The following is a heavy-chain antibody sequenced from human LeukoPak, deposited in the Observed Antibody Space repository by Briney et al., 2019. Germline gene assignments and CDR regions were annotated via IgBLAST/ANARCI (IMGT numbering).Heavy chain of an antibody. CDR2: IKQDGSEK. CDR1: GFTFSSYW. Sequence: PGGSLRLSCAASGFTFSSYWMSWVRQAPGKGLEWVANIKQDGSEKYYVDSVKGRFTISRDNAKNSLYLQMNSLRAEETAVYYCARSSYSYGEFDFDYWGQGTLVTVSS. J-gene: IGHJ4*02. V-gene: IGHV3-7*01. D-gene: IGHD5-18*01. CDR3: ARSSYSYGEFDFDY.